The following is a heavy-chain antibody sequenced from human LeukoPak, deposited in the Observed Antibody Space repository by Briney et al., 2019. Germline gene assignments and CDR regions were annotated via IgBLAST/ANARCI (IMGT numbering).Heavy chain of an antibody. CDR2: IKQDGSEK. CDR1: GFTFSSYW. D-gene: IGHD1-26*01. J-gene: IGHJ4*02. V-gene: IGHV3-7*03. Sequence: PGGSLRLSCAASGFTFSSYWMSWVRQAPGKGLEWVANIKQDGSEKYYVDSVKGRFTISRDNAKNSLYLQMNSLRAEDTALYYCAARSGISPYYIDYWGQGTLVTVSS. CDR3: AARSGISPYYIDY.